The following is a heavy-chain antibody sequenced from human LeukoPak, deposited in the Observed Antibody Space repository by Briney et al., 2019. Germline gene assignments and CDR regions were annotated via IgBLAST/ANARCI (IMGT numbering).Heavy chain of an antibody. D-gene: IGHD1-1*01. CDR2: ISGYTGNT. CDR3: ARFNDWDGTPDY. Sequence: SVKVSCQASGYTFSSSYGISWVRQAPAQGLEWMGWISGYTGNTNYGQKVQGRVTMTTDTSTSTAYMELTSLRSDDTAVYYCARFNDWDGTPDYWGQGTLVTVSS. CDR1: GYTFSSSYG. V-gene: IGHV1-18*01. J-gene: IGHJ4*02.